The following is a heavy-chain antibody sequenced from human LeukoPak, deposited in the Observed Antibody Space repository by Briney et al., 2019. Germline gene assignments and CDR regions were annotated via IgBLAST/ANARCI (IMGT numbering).Heavy chain of an antibody. Sequence: PSETLSLTCTVSGGSISSYYWSWIRQPPGKGLEWIGYIYYSGSTNYNPSLKSRVTISVDTSKNQFSLKLSSVTAADTAVYYCARGLVQGDWSDYYYYYMDVWGKGTTVTVSS. CDR3: ARGLVQGDWSDYYYYYMDV. V-gene: IGHV4-59*01. D-gene: IGHD3/OR15-3a*01. CDR2: IYYSGST. J-gene: IGHJ6*03. CDR1: GGSISSYY.